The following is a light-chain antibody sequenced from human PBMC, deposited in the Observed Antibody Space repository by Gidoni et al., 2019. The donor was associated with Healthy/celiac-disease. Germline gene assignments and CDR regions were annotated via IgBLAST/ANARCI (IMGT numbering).Light chain of an antibody. CDR1: QSISSY. J-gene: IGKJ5*01. Sequence: DIQMPQSPSSLSASVGDRVTITCRASQSISSYLNWYQQKPGKAPKLLIYAASSLQSGVPSRFSGSGSGTDFTLTISSLQPEDFATYYCQQSYSTSSITFGQGTRLEIK. CDR2: AAS. V-gene: IGKV1-39*01. CDR3: QQSYSTSSIT.